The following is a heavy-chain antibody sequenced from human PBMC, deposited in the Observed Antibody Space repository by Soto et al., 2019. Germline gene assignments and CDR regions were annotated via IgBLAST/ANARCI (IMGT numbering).Heavy chain of an antibody. Sequence: GESLKISCKGSGYSFTSCWIGWVRQMPGKGLEWMGIIYPGDSDTRYSPSFQGQVTISADKSISTAYLQWSSLKASDTAMYYCARRYYDFWSGYHYYWFDPWGQGTLVTVSS. CDR2: IYPGDSDT. V-gene: IGHV5-51*01. J-gene: IGHJ5*02. CDR1: GYSFTSCW. D-gene: IGHD3-3*01. CDR3: ARRYYDFWSGYHYYWFDP.